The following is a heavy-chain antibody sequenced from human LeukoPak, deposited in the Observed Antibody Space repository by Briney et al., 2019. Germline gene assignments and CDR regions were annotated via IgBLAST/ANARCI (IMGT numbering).Heavy chain of an antibody. V-gene: IGHV1-8*01. CDR2: MNPNSGNT. Sequence: ASVKVSCKASGYTFTSYDINWVRQATGQGLEWMGWMNPNSGNTGYAQKFQGRATMTRNTSISTAYMELSSLRSEDTAMYYCARGSSSAYYYYYMDVWGKGTTVTISS. CDR3: ARGSSSAYYYYYMDV. J-gene: IGHJ6*03. CDR1: GYTFTSYD. D-gene: IGHD6-13*01.